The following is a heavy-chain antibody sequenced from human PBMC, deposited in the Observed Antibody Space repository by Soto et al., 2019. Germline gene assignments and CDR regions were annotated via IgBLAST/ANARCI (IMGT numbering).Heavy chain of an antibody. CDR2: IFYSGTT. J-gene: IGHJ6*02. D-gene: IGHD1-26*01. Sequence: SETLSLTCTVSGGSISSGGYYWSWIRQHPGKGLEWIGYIFYSGTTYYNPSLKSRVTISVDKSKNQFSLKLSSVTATDTAVYYCARVSGSYYYGMDVWGQGTTVTVSS. CDR3: ARVSGSYYYGMDV. CDR1: GGSISSGGYY. V-gene: IGHV4-31*03.